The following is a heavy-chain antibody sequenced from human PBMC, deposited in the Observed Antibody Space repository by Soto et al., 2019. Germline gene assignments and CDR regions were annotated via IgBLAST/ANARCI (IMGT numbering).Heavy chain of an antibody. CDR2: ISYDGSNK. CDR1: GFTFSSYG. Sequence: QVQLVESGGGVVQPGRSVRLSCAASGFTFSSYGMHWVRQAPGKGLEWVAVISYDGSNKYYADSVKGRFTISRDNSKNTLYLQMNSLRAEDTAVYYCAKGNVLRFLEWLLWDWFDPWGQGTLVTVSS. J-gene: IGHJ5*02. V-gene: IGHV3-30*18. CDR3: AKGNVLRFLEWLLWDWFDP. D-gene: IGHD3-3*01.